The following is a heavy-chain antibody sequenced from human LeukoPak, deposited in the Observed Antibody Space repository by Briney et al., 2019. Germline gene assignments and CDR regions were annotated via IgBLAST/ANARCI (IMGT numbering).Heavy chain of an antibody. D-gene: IGHD4-17*01. CDR2: IWYDGSNK. J-gene: IGHJ6*02. V-gene: IGHV3-33*01. CDR1: GFTFSSYG. CDR3: ARESAVTTVTTKYYYGMDV. Sequence: GGSLRLSCAASGFTFSSYGMHWVRQAPGKGLEWVAVIWYDGSNKYCADSVKGRFTISRDNSKNTLYLQMNSLRAEDTAVYYCARESAVTTVTTKYYYGMDVWGQGTTVTVSS.